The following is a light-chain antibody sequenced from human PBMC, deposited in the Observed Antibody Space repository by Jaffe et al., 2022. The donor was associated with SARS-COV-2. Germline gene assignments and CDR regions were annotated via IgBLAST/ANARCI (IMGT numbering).Light chain of an antibody. J-gene: IGLJ3*02. CDR3: CSYAGGYTWV. Sequence: QSALTQPRSVSGSPGQSVTISCTGTSSDIGGYDYVSWYQQHPGKAPKLLIYDVSKRPSGVPDRFSGSKFGNTASLAISGLQTEDEADYYCCSYAGGYTWVFGGGTELTVL. CDR2: DVS. V-gene: IGLV2-11*01. CDR1: SSDIGGYDY.